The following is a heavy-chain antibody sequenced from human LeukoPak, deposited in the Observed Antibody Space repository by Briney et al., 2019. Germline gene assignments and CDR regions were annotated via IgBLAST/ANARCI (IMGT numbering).Heavy chain of an antibody. D-gene: IGHD3-10*01. CDR1: GFTFSSYG. Sequence: GGSLRLSCAASGFTFSSYGMHWVRQAPGKGLEWVAVISYDGSNKYYADSVKGRFTISRDNSKNTLYLQMNSLRAEDTAVYYCARALGRGSGSYIDYWGQGTLVTVSS. J-gene: IGHJ4*02. CDR2: ISYDGSNK. CDR3: ARALGRGSGSYIDY. V-gene: IGHV3-30*03.